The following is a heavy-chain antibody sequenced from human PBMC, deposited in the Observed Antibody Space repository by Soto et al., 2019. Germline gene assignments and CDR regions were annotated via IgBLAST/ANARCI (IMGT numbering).Heavy chain of an antibody. CDR1: GGSLGSYD. CDR3: AKDSDWRMASNPHYNNCMDI. D-gene: IGHD2-21*02. Sequence: PSETLSLPCTASGGSLGSYDWSWIRKPPGKGLERIGYVFYTGRANYNASLTSRLSISLYPSTSQFSLMLSSETAAVTAAYSCAKDSDWRMASNPHYNNCMDILGPGTTLTVSS. CDR2: VFYTGRA. J-gene: IGHJ6*02. V-gene: IGHV4-59*01.